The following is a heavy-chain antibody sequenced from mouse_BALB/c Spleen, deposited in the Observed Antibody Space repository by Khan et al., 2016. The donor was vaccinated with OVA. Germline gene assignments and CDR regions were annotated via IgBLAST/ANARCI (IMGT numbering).Heavy chain of an antibody. J-gene: IGHJ2*01. Sequence: QVQLQQSGAELAKPGASVQMSCKASGYTFTTYWMHWVKQRPGQGLEWIGYINPTSGYTDYSENFMDKATLSADKSSSTAYMQLSRLTSEDSAVYYCTRDRIDYWGQGTTLTVSS. V-gene: IGHV1-7*01. CDR1: GYTFTTYW. CDR3: TRDRIDY. CDR2: INPTSGYT.